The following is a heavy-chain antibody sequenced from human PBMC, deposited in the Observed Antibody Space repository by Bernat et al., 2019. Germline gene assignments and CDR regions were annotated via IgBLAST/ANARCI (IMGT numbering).Heavy chain of an antibody. V-gene: IGHV1-69*06. D-gene: IGHD2-2*02. Sequence: QVQLVQSGAEVKKPGSSVKVSCKASGGTFSSYAISWVRQAPGQGLEWMGGIIPIFGTANYAQKFQGRVTITADKSTSTAYMELSSLRSEDTAVYYCASRLLCSSTSCYKHASFDYWGQGTLVTVSS. CDR1: GGTFSSYA. CDR3: ASRLLCSSTSCYKHASFDY. J-gene: IGHJ4*02. CDR2: IIPIFGTA.